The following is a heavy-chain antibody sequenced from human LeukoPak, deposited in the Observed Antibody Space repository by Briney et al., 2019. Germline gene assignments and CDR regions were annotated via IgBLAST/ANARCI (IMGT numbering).Heavy chain of an antibody. D-gene: IGHD1-1*01. Sequence: PGGSLRLSCAASGFTFSSYAMSWIRQPPGKGLEWIGEINHSGSTNYNPSLKSRVTISVDTSKNQFSLKLSSVTAADTAVYYCARGGYTQNYYYYYYMDVWGKGTTVTVSS. CDR3: ARGGYTQNYYYYYYMDV. J-gene: IGHJ6*03. CDR2: INHSGST. V-gene: IGHV4-34*01. CDR1: GFTFSSYA.